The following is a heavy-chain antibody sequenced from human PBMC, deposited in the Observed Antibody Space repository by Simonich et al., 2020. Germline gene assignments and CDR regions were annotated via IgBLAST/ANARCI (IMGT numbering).Heavy chain of an antibody. CDR2: MNSAGSST. J-gene: IGHJ3*02. CDR1: GFTFSSYW. Sequence: EVQLVESGGGLVQPGGSLRLSCAASGFTFSSYWMHWVRQAPGKGRRWVSTATGKGVVWVSSMNSAGSSTSYADAGKGRLTISRDNAKNTLYLQMNRLRAEDTAVYYCARDYSNYDAFDIWGQGTMVTVSS. D-gene: IGHD4-4*01. CDR3: ARDYSNYDAFDI. V-gene: IGHV3-74*01.